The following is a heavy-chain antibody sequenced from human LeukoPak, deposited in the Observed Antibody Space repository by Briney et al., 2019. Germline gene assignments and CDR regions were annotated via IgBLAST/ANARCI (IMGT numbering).Heavy chain of an antibody. Sequence: PSETLSLICTVSGDSISSYYWTWIRQPPGKGLEWIGYIYYSGSTNYSPSLKSRVTMSVDTSKNQFSLKLSSVTAADTAVYYCARGSGWYYHWGQGTLVTVSS. CDR3: ARGSGWYYH. V-gene: IGHV4-59*01. J-gene: IGHJ5*02. D-gene: IGHD6-19*01. CDR2: IYYSGST. CDR1: GDSISSYY.